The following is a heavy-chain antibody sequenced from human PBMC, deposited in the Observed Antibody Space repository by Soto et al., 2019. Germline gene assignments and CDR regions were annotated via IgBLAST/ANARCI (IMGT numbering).Heavy chain of an antibody. Sequence: ASVKVSCKASGYTFTGYYMHWVRQAPGQGLEWMGWINPNSGGTNYAQKFQGWVTMTRDTSISTAYMELSRLRSDDTAVYYCARDLGLHLNPQLNWGIDYWGQGTLVTVSS. CDR1: GYTFTGYY. V-gene: IGHV1-2*04. CDR2: INPNSGGT. CDR3: ARDLGLHLNPQLNWGIDY. J-gene: IGHJ4*02. D-gene: IGHD7-27*01.